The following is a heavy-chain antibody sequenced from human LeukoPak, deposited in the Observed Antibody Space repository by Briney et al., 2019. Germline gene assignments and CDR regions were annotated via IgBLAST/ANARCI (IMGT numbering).Heavy chain of an antibody. J-gene: IGHJ6*02. Sequence: SETLSLTCTVSGCSISGHYWNWIRQPPGRGLKWIGHIYNSANTSYNPSLKSRLTISVDTSKNQMSLKLTSVTAADTAVYYCAKHGSGDYSYGLDVWGQGTTVTAS. V-gene: IGHV4-59*08. CDR2: IYNSANT. CDR3: AKHGSGDYSYGLDV. CDR1: GCSISGHY. D-gene: IGHD5-12*01.